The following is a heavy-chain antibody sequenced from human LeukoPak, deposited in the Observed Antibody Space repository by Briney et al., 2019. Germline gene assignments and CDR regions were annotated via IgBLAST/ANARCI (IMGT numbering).Heavy chain of an antibody. J-gene: IGHJ2*01. CDR2: IYSGGST. CDR1: GFPFISYG. Sequence: GGPLNLSCAASGFPFISYGMSWVRQAPGKGLEWVSVIYSGGSTYYADSVKGRFTISRDNSKNTLYLQMNSLRAEDTAVYYCARVRYSPNWYFDLWGRGTLVTVSS. D-gene: IGHD3-10*01. CDR3: ARVRYSPNWYFDL. V-gene: IGHV3-53*01.